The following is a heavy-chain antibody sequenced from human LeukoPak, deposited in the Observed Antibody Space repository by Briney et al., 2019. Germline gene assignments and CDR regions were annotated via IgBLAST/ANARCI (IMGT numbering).Heavy chain of an antibody. D-gene: IGHD5-18*01. V-gene: IGHV3-21*01. CDR1: GFTFSSYS. J-gene: IGHJ4*02. Sequence: GGSLRLSCAASGFTFSSYSMNWVRRAPGKGLEWVSSISSSSSYIYYADSVKGRFTISRDNAKNSLYLQMNSLRAEDTAVYYCARDLDGYSLFDYWGQGTLVTVSS. CDR3: ARDLDGYSLFDY. CDR2: ISSSSSYI.